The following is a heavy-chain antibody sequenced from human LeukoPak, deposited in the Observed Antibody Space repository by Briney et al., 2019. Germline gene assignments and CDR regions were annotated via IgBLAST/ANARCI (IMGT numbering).Heavy chain of an antibody. J-gene: IGHJ4*02. V-gene: IGHV3-66*01. CDR3: ASVYCSSTSCYTYFDY. D-gene: IGHD2-2*02. CDR2: IYSGGST. Sequence: GGSLRLSCAASGFTVSSSYMSWVRQAPGKGLEWVSVIYSGGSTYYADSVKGRFTISRDNSKNTLYLQMNSLRAEDTAVYYCASVYCSSTSCYTYFDYWGQGTLVTVSS. CDR1: GFTVSSSY.